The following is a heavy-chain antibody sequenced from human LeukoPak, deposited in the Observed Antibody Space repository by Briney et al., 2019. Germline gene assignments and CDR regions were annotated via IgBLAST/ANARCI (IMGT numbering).Heavy chain of an antibody. CDR1: GYTFTGYY. CDR2: INPNSGGT. Sequence: GASVKVSCKAAGYTFTGYYMHWVRQAPGQGLERMGWINPNSGGTNYAQKFQGRATMTRDTSISTAYMELSRLTSDDTAVHYCARDPPIGGADVFDIWGQGTMVTVSS. V-gene: IGHV1-2*02. CDR3: ARDPPIGGADVFDI. D-gene: IGHD3-10*01. J-gene: IGHJ3*02.